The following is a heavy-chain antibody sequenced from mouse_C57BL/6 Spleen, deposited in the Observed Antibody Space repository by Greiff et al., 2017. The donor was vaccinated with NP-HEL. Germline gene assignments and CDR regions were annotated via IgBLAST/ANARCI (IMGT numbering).Heavy chain of an antibody. CDR3: ARYWYYAMDY. CDR2: IYPGDGDT. D-gene: IGHD4-1*01. CDR1: GYAFSSSW. V-gene: IGHV1-82*01. Sequence: VQLQESGPELVKPGASVQISCKASGYAFSSSWMNWVKQRPGKGLEWIGRIYPGDGDTNYNGKFKGKATLTADKSSSTAYMQLSSRTSYDSAVYFCARYWYYAMDYWGQGTSVTVSS. J-gene: IGHJ4*01.